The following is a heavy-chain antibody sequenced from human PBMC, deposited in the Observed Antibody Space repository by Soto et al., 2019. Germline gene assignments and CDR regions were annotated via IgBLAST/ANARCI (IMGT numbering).Heavy chain of an antibody. J-gene: IGHJ6*03. V-gene: IGHV3-23*01. CDR1: GFTFSSYA. D-gene: IGHD4-17*01. CDR2: ISGSGGST. Sequence: EVQLLESGGGVVQPGGSLRLSCAASGFTFSSYAMSLVRQAPGKGLEWVSAISGSGGSTYYADSVKGRFTISRDNSKNTLYLQMNSLRDEDTAVYYCAKVGPVTTPYYDYMDVWGKGTTVTVSS. CDR3: AKVGPVTTPYYDYMDV.